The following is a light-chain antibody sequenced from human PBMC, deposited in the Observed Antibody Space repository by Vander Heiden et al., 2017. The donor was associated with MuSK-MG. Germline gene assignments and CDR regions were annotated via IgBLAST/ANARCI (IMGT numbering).Light chain of an antibody. CDR3: HQSDNTPRT. V-gene: IGKV1-39*01. CDR1: ETISIF. Sequence: DIHMTQSPSSLSASVGDRVTITCRASETISIFLNWYQQKPGKAPTLLIHTASTLHKGVPSRFSGSGSGTDFTLTISSLQPEDFATYYCHQSDNTPRTFGQGTLVDTK. CDR2: TAS. J-gene: IGKJ1*01.